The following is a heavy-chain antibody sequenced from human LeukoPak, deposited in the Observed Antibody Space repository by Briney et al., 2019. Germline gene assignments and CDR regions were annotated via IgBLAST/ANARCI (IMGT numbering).Heavy chain of an antibody. CDR2: MYYTGST. CDR1: DGSISDYH. CDR3: ARHLYRGGDCYSGRNHYYGLDV. Sequence: PSETLSLTCTVSDGSISDYHWSWIRQPPGKGLEWIGYMYYTGSTNYNPSLKSRVSISVDTSKRQFSLKLRSVTAADTAVYYCARHLYRGGDCYSGRNHYYGLDVWGQGATVTVSS. D-gene: IGHD2-21*02. V-gene: IGHV4-59*08. J-gene: IGHJ6*02.